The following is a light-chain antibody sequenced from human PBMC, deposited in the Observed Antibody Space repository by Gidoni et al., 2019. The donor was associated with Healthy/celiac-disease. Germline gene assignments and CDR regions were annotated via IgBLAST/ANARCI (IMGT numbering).Light chain of an antibody. J-gene: IGLJ2*01. Sequence: SYELTQPPSVSVSPGQTASITCSGDKLGDKYACWYQQKPGQSPVLVIYQDFERPSGIPERFSGSNSGNTATLTISGTQALDEADYYCQAWDSSTGVVFGGGTKLTVL. V-gene: IGLV3-1*01. CDR3: QAWDSSTGVV. CDR2: QDF. CDR1: KLGDKY.